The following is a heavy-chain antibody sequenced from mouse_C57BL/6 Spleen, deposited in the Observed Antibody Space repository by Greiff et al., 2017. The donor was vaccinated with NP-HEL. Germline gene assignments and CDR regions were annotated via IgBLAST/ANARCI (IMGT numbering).Heavy chain of an antibody. CDR1: GFTFSDYG. V-gene: IGHV5-17*01. CDR3: ASPYDYVAWFAY. J-gene: IGHJ3*01. D-gene: IGHD2-4*01. CDR2: ISSGSSTI. Sequence: DVMLVESGGGLVKPGGSLKLSCAASGFTFSDYGMHWVRQAPEKGLEWVAYISSGSSTIYYADTVKGRFTISRDKAKNTLFLQMTSLMSEDTAMYYCASPYDYVAWFAYWGQGTLVTVSA.